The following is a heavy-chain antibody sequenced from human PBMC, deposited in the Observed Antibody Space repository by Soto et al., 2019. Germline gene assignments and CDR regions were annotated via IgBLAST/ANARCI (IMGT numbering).Heavy chain of an antibody. D-gene: IGHD6-13*01. CDR3: ARAGYTNYYYYGMDV. CDR2: IWYDGSNK. CDR1: GFTFSSYG. Sequence: QVQLVESGGGVVQPGRSLRLSCAASGFTFSSYGMHWVRQAPGKGLEWVAVIWYDGSNKYYADSVKGRFTISRDNSQNTLYLQMNSMRAEDTAVYYCARAGYTNYYYYGMDVWGQGTTVTVSS. V-gene: IGHV3-33*01. J-gene: IGHJ6*02.